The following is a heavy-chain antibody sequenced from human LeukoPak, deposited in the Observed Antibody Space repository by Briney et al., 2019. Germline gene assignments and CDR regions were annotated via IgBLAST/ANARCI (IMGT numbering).Heavy chain of an antibody. CDR2: IYYSGST. V-gene: IGHV4-39*01. D-gene: IGHD1-26*01. CDR3: ARHSKKEIVGATTRAFDI. Sequence: SETLSLTCTVSGGSISSSSYYWGWIRQPPGKGLEWIGSIYYSGSTYYNPSLKSRVTISVDTSRNQFSLKLSSVTAADTAVYYCARHSKKEIVGATTRAFDIWGQGTMVTVSS. J-gene: IGHJ3*02. CDR1: GGSISSSSYY.